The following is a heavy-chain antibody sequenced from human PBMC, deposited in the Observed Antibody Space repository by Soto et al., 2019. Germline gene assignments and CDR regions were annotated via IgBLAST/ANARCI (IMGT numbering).Heavy chain of an antibody. Sequence: QVQLQESGPGLVKPSETLSLSCTVSGDSVSSYYWGWIRQLPGRGLEWIGYIYISGNTNYNPSLKSRVTISRDTSKNQFSLNLKSVTAADTAVYYCARGVLRYYHYGMDVWGQGTTVTVSS. J-gene: IGHJ6*02. CDR2: IYISGNT. CDR1: GDSVSSYY. V-gene: IGHV4-59*02. CDR3: ARGVLRYYHYGMDV.